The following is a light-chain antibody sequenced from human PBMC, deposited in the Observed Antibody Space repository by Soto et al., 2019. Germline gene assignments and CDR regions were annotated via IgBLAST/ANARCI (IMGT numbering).Light chain of an antibody. Sequence: DIQMTQSPSSLSASVGDRVTITCQASQDISNYLNWYQQKPGKAPKLLIYDASNLETGGPSRFSGSGSGTDFTFTISSLQPEYMATYYCQQYDNLPWTFGQGTKVEIK. J-gene: IGKJ1*01. CDR2: DAS. CDR1: QDISNY. V-gene: IGKV1-33*01. CDR3: QQYDNLPWT.